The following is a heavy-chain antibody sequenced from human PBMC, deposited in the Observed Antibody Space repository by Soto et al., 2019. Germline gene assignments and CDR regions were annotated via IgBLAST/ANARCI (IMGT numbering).Heavy chain of an antibody. CDR3: ERAGSIAVAGPGDY. D-gene: IGHD6-19*01. CDR1: GYTFTNYG. CDR2: ISAYNGNT. V-gene: IGHV1-18*01. J-gene: IGHJ4*02. Sequence: GASVKVSCKASGYTFTNYGVSWVRQAPGQGLEWMGWISAYNGNTNYAQKFQGRVTMTTDTSTSTAYMELRSLRSDDTAVYYCERAGSIAVAGPGDYWGQGTLVTVSS.